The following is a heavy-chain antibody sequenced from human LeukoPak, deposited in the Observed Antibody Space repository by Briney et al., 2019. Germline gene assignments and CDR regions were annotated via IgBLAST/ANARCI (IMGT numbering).Heavy chain of an antibody. V-gene: IGHV3-30-3*01. CDR3: ARRDRLAAGSDY. D-gene: IGHD6-13*01. CDR2: ISYDGSNK. CDR1: GFTFSSYA. J-gene: IGHJ4*02. Sequence: GGSLRLSRAASGFTFSSYAMHWVRQAPGKGLERVAVISYDGSNKYYADSVKGRFTISRDNSKNTLYLQMNSLRAEDTAVYYCARRDRLAAGSDYWGQGTLVTVSS.